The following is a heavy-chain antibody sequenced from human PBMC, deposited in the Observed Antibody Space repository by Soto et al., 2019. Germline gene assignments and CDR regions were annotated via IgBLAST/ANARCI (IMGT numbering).Heavy chain of an antibody. D-gene: IGHD1-1*01. CDR3: AKDVSGTTGGWFDP. Sequence: EVQLSESGGGLVQSGGSLRLSCAASGFTFSSYAMGWVRQAPGKGLEWVSSMSGSGGSTYYADSVKGRFTFSRDNSKNTVYLQMNSLRAEDTAVYYCAKDVSGTTGGWFDPWGQGTLVTVSS. CDR2: MSGSGGST. CDR1: GFTFSSYA. V-gene: IGHV3-23*01. J-gene: IGHJ5*02.